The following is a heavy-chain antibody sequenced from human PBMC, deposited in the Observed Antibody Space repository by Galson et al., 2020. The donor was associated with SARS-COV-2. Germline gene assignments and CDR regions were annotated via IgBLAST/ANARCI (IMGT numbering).Heavy chain of an antibody. CDR2: ISSSGSTI. J-gene: IGHJ4*02. V-gene: IGHV3-11*01. CDR1: GFTFSDYY. Sequence: NSGGSLRLSCAASGFTFSDYYMSWIRQAPGKGLEWVSYISSSGSTIYYADSVKGRFTISRDNAKNSLYLQMNSLRAEDTAVYYCAGKAYYYDSSGYSDYWGQGTLVTVSS. CDR3: AGKAYYYDSSGYSDY. D-gene: IGHD3-22*01.